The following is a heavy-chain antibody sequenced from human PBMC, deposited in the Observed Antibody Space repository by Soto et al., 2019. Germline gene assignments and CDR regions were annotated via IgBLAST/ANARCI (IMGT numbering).Heavy chain of an antibody. D-gene: IGHD1-1*01. V-gene: IGHV3-53*01. J-gene: IGHJ4*02. Sequence: GGSRRLSCAASGFTVSSNYMSWVRQAPGKGLEWVSVLYSGGSTYYADSVKGRFTISRDNSKNTLYLQMNILRAEDTAVYYCARQLGRNTGFDNWGQGTLVTVSS. CDR1: GFTVSSNY. CDR2: LYSGGST. CDR3: ARQLGRNTGFDN.